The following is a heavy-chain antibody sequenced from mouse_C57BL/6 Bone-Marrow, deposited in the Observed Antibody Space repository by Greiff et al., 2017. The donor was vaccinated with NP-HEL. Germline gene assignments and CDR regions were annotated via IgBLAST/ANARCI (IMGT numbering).Heavy chain of an antibody. CDR2: IDPSDSYT. V-gene: IGHV1-50*01. CDR3: AKSPYYGSSCMGYFEV. CDR1: GYTFTSYW. Sequence: QVQLQQPGAELVKPGASVKLSCKASGYTFTSYWMQWVKQRPGQGLEWIGEIDPSDSYTNYNQKFKGKATLTVDTSSSTAYMQLSSLTSEDSAVYYCAKSPYYGSSCMGYFEVWGTGTTVTVSS. J-gene: IGHJ1*03. D-gene: IGHD1-1*01.